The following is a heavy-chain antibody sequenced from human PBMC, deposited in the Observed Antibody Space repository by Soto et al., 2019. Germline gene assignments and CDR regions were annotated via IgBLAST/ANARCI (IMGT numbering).Heavy chain of an antibody. J-gene: IGHJ6*02. V-gene: IGHV3-53*01. CDR1: GFTVSGNY. D-gene: IGHD2-2*01. CDR2: IYSGGST. CDR3: ARDIVVVPAAGRTYYYYGMDV. Sequence: EVQLVESGGGLIQPGGALRLSCAASGFTVSGNYMNWVRQAPGKGLEWVSVIYSGGSTYYADSVKGRFTISRDKSKNTLYIPMNGLRVEDTAVYYCARDIVVVPAAGRTYYYYGMDVWGQGTTVTVSS.